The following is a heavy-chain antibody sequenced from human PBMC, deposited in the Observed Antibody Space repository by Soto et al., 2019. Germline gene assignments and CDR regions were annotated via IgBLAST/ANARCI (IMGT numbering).Heavy chain of an antibody. D-gene: IGHD2-15*01. J-gene: IGHJ6*02. CDR3: ARAVVAANDYYYGMDV. V-gene: IGHV1-69*13. CDR2: IIPIFGTA. CDR1: GGTFSSYA. Sequence: GASVKVSCKASGGTFSSYAISWVRQAPGQGLEWMGGIIPIFGTANYAQKFQGRVTITADESTSTAYMELSSLRSEDTAVYYCARAVVAANDYYYGMDVWGQGTTVTVSS.